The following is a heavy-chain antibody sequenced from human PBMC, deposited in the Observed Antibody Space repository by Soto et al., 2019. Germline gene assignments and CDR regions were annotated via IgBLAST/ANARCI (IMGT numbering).Heavy chain of an antibody. J-gene: IGHJ3*01. V-gene: IGHV3-33*01. CDR2: ISPK. D-gene: IGHD3-3*02. CDR1: GFTFSNNG. CDR3: ARDDAFANANAFDL. Sequence: QVQLVESGGGVVQPGRSLRLSCAASGFTFSNNGMHWVRQAPGKGLEWVAVISPKGHSDSVEGRFTISRDNSKDTLYLQMNNLRAEDKAVYYCARDDAFANANAFDLWGQGTKVTVSS.